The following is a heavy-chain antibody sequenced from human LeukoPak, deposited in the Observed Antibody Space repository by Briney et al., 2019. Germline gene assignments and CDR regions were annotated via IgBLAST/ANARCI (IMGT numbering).Heavy chain of an antibody. J-gene: IGHJ4*02. D-gene: IGHD3-10*01. CDR1: GYTFTGYY. Sequence: GASVKVSCKASGYTFTGYYMHWVRQAPGQGLEWMGWINPNSGGTNYAQKFQGRVTMTRDTSISTAYMELSRLRSDDTAVYYCAIHPITSRVLLTNFDYWGQGTLVTVSS. CDR3: AIHPITSRVLLTNFDY. CDR2: INPNSGGT. V-gene: IGHV1-2*02.